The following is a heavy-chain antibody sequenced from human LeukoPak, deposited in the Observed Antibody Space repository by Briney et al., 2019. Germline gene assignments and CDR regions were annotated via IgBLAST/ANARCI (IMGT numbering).Heavy chain of an antibody. CDR2: IWYDGSNK. CDR3: ARTDYGDYVGAFDI. J-gene: IGHJ3*02. D-gene: IGHD4-17*01. Sequence: PGGSLRLSCAASGFTFSSYGMHWVRLAPGKGLEWVAVIWYDGSNKYYADSVKGRFTISRDNSKNTLYLQMNSLRAEDTAVYYCARTDYGDYVGAFDIWGQGTMVTVSS. V-gene: IGHV3-33*01. CDR1: GFTFSSYG.